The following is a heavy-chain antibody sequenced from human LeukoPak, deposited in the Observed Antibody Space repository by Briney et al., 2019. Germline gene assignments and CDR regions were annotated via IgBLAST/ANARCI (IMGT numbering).Heavy chain of an antibody. CDR3: ARQFLVPADGYYYGMDV. D-gene: IGHD2-2*01. Sequence: SETLSLTCTVSGGSISSSSYYWGWTRQPPGKGLEWIGSIYYSGSTYYNPSLKSRVTISVDTSKNQFSLKLSSVTAADTAVYYCARQFLVPADGYYYGMDVWGQGTTVTVSS. J-gene: IGHJ6*02. CDR2: IYYSGST. CDR1: GGSISSSSYY. V-gene: IGHV4-39*01.